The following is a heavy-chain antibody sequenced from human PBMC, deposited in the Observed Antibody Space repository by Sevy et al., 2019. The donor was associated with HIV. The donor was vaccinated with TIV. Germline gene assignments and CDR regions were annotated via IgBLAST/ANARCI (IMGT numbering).Heavy chain of an antibody. CDR1: GFTFSSYS. D-gene: IGHD3-3*01. CDR3: ARADYYDFWSGYYGHYYYYGMDV. Sequence: GGSLRLSCAASGFTFSSYSMNWVRQAPGKGLEWVSSISSSSSYIYYADSVKGRFTISRDNAKNSLYLQMNSLRAEDTAVYYCARADYYDFWSGYYGHYYYYGMDVWGQRTTVTVSS. CDR2: ISSSSSYI. J-gene: IGHJ6*02. V-gene: IGHV3-21*01.